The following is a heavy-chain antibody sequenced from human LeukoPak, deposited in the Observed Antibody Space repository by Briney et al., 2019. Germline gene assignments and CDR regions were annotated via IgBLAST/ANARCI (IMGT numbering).Heavy chain of an antibody. CDR3: ARATAKWELLSIFDY. CDR2: ISSSGSTI. Sequence: GGSLRLSCAASGFTFSDYYMSWIRQAPGKGLEWVSYISSSGSTIYYADSVKGRFTISRDNAKNSLYLQMNSLRAEDTAVYYCARATAKWELLSIFDYWGRGTLVTVSS. J-gene: IGHJ4*02. V-gene: IGHV3-11*01. CDR1: GFTFSDYY. D-gene: IGHD1-26*01.